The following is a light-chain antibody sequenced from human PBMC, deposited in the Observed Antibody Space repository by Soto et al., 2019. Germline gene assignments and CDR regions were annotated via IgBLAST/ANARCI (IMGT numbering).Light chain of an antibody. CDR1: QSISSW. CDR2: GAS. CDR3: QQYGRTSWT. Sequence: DIQMTQSPSTLSASVGDRVTITCRARQSISSWLAWYQQKPGQAPKLLIYGASSLASGVPSRFSGSGSGTDFTLTISRLEPEDYAVYYCQQYGRTSWTFGQGTKV. V-gene: IGKV1-5*01. J-gene: IGKJ1*01.